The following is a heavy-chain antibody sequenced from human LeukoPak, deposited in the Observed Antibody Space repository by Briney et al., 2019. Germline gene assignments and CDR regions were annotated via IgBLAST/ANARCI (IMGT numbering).Heavy chain of an antibody. CDR3: ARVPSYSGQDHGGDY. D-gene: IGHD5-12*01. Sequence: GASVKVSCKVSGYTLTELSLHWVRQAPGQGLEWMGWLNTHSGGTNYAQNFQGRVTMTRDTSISTAYLELSRLTSDDTAMHYCARVPSYSGQDHGGDYWGQGTLVTVSS. V-gene: IGHV1-2*02. CDR2: LNTHSGGT. J-gene: IGHJ4*02. CDR1: GYTLTELS.